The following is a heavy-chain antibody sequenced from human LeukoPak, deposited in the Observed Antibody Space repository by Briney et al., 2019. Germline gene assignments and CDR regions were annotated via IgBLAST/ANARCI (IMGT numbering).Heavy chain of an antibody. CDR2: INTDGSST. V-gene: IGHV3-74*01. Sequence: GGSLRLSCAASGFTFSSYWMHWVRQAPGKGLVWVSRINTDGSSTTYADSVKGRFTISRDNAKNTLYLQMNSLRAEDTAMYYCARAGDRRAFDIWGQGTMVTVSS. D-gene: IGHD1-14*01. J-gene: IGHJ3*02. CDR3: ARAGDRRAFDI. CDR1: GFTFSSYW.